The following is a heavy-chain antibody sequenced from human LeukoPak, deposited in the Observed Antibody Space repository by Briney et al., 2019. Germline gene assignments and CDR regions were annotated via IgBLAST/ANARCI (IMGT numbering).Heavy chain of an antibody. D-gene: IGHD3-9*01. CDR2: MNPNSGTT. CDR3: ASNRYYDILTGYTLDY. Sequence: GASVRVSCKASGYTFTSYDFNWVRQAPGQGPEWIGWMNPNSGTTGYAQKFQGRVTITADESTSTAYMELSSLRSEDTAVYYCASNRYYDILTGYTLDYWGQGTLVTVSS. J-gene: IGHJ4*02. CDR1: GYTFTSYD. V-gene: IGHV1-8*01.